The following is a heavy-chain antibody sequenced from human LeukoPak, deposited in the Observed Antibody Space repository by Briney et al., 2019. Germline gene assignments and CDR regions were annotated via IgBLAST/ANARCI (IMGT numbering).Heavy chain of an antibody. V-gene: IGHV4-34*01. CDR1: GGSISSYY. J-gene: IGHJ6*03. CDR2: INHSGST. CDR3: ARSTYSNYGRGFYYYYYYMDV. Sequence: SETLSLTCTVSGGSISSYYWSWIRQPPGKGLEWIGEINHSGSTNYNPSLKSRVTISVDTSKNQFSLKLSSVTAADTAVYYCARSTYSNYGRGFYYYYYYMDVWGKGTTVTVSS. D-gene: IGHD4-11*01.